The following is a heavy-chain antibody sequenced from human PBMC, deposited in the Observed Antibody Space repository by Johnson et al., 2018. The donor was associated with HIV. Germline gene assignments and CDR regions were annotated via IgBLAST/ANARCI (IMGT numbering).Heavy chain of an antibody. D-gene: IGHD6-13*01. J-gene: IGHJ3*02. Sequence: QVQLVASGGGVVQPGRSLRLSCAASGFTFSSYGMHWVRQAPGKGLEWVAVIWYDGSNKYYADSVKGRFTISRDNAKNSLYLQMNSLRAEDTAVYYCAGVPGAAAATGAFDIWGQGTMVTVSS. CDR3: AGVPGAAAATGAFDI. CDR1: GFTFSSYG. V-gene: IGHV3-33*01. CDR2: IWYDGSNK.